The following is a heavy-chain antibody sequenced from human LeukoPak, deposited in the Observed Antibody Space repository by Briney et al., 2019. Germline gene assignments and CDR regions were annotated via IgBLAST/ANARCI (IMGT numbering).Heavy chain of an antibody. CDR1: GFTFSSYA. CDR2: ISYDGSNK. Sequence: GGSLRLSRAASGFTFSSYAMHWVRQAPGKGLEWVAVISYDGSNKYYADSVKGRFTISRDNSKNTLYLQMNSLRAEDTAVYYCARVIRSSSTYFEYWGQGTLATVSS. D-gene: IGHD6-13*01. J-gene: IGHJ4*02. V-gene: IGHV3-30*04. CDR3: ARVIRSSSTYFEY.